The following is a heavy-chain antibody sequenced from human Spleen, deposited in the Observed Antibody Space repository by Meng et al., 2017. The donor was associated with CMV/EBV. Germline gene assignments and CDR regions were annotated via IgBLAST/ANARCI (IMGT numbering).Heavy chain of an antibody. D-gene: IGHD6-19*01. CDR1: GFSLSTGAMR. V-gene: IGHV2-70D*14. CDR2: IDWDDAK. Sequence: SGPTLVKPTQTLTLTCTFSGFSLSTGAMRVSWIRQPPGKALEWLARIDWDDAKFYSTSLKTRLTISKDTSKNQVVLTMTNMDPVDTATYYCARTGYTSDRRYFDSWGHGTLVTVSS. CDR3: ARTGYTSDRRYFDS. J-gene: IGHJ4*01.